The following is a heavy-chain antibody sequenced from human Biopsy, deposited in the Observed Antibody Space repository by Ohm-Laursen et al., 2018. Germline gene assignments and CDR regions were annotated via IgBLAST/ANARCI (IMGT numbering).Heavy chain of an antibody. V-gene: IGHV3-21*01. CDR3: ARDGEAKYCKHGVCPSDF. CDR1: GFTFSGYN. J-gene: IGHJ4*02. CDR2: ISGGGNHI. D-gene: IGHD2-8*01. Sequence: SLRLSCTASGFTFSGYNMNWVRQAPGKGLEWVSYISGGGNHIYYTDSVKGRFTVSRDNGKNSVYLQMNSLRLEDTAVYYCARDGEAKYCKHGVCPSDFWGQGTLVTVSS.